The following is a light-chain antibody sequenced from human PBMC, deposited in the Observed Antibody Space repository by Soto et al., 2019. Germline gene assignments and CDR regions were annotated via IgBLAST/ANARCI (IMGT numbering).Light chain of an antibody. CDR2: WAS. V-gene: IGKV4-1*01. Sequence: DIVMTQSPDSLAVSLGERATINCKSSQSLLYSSNNKNYLAWYQQKPGQPPKLLIYWASTRESGVRDRFSGSGSGTDFTLTISSLQAEDVAVYYCQQYWSTPWTFGQGTKVEIK. CDR3: QQYWSTPWT. J-gene: IGKJ1*01. CDR1: QSLLYSSNNKNY.